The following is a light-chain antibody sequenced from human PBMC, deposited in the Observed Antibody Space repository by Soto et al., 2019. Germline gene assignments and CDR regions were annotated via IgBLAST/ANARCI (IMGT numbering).Light chain of an antibody. V-gene: IGKV3-11*01. Sequence: EIELTQAPATLAFSPGERATRSCGAIQSVNNYLAGYQQKPGQAPRLLIEDASNRATGLPARFSGSGSGPDFPITISSLESEDFAVYYCQQRRHWPATLEQGTK. CDR2: DAS. CDR1: QSVNNY. CDR3: QQRRHWPAT. J-gene: IGKJ1*01.